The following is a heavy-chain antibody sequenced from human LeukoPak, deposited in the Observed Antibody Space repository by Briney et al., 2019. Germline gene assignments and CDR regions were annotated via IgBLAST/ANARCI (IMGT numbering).Heavy chain of an antibody. CDR3: ARSGAEHRYGFDP. CDR1: GFTFSRDW. D-gene: IGHD1-14*01. V-gene: IGHV3-7*01. Sequence: GGSLRLPCEASGFTFSRDWMSWVRQAPGKGLEWVANIKHGGSEKLYVDSVKGRFTISRDDAKNSLYLQMNSLRVEDTAVYYCARSGAEHRYGFDPWGQGTLVTVSS. CDR2: IKHGGSEK. J-gene: IGHJ5*02.